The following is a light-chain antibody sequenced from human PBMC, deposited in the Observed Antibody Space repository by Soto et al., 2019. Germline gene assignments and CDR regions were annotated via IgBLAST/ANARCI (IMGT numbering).Light chain of an antibody. J-gene: IGKJ5*01. Sequence: DIQMTQSPSSLSASVRDRVTITCQASQDISSYLNWYQQKPGKAPKLLIYDATNLEIGVPSRFSGSGSGTDFTFTISSLQPEDIATYYCQQYDNLPITFGQGTRLEI. V-gene: IGKV1-33*01. CDR3: QQYDNLPIT. CDR2: DAT. CDR1: QDISSY.